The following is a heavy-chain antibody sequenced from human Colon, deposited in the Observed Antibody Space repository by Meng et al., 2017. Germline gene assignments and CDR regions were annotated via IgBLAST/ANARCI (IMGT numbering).Heavy chain of an antibody. D-gene: IGHD2-8*01. Sequence: GESLKISCVASGFTFSYYTMNWVRQAPGKGLEWVSAISSGSRYMYYGDSMKGRFTISRDDAKGSLFLQMSSLRVEDTGIYFCARDRNGGDFDIWGQGTVVTVSS. CDR3: ARDRNGGDFDI. CDR2: ISSGSRYM. CDR1: GFTFSYYT. V-gene: IGHV3-21*06. J-gene: IGHJ3*02.